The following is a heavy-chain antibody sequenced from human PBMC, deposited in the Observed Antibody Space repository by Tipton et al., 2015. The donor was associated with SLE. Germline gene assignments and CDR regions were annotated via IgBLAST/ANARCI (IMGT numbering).Heavy chain of an antibody. J-gene: IGHJ6*03. V-gene: IGHV3-64*02. CDR2: ISSNGVGI. D-gene: IGHD3-9*01. Sequence: LSLTCLVSVGTFNDYDWAWVRQAPGKGLEYVSGISSNGVGINYAESVKGRFTISRDNSRNTLDLQMDNLKAEDKAVYFCARGGWPTLYFHFYMDVWGKGTTVTVSS. CDR3: ARGGWPTLYFHFYMDV. CDR1: VGTFNDYD.